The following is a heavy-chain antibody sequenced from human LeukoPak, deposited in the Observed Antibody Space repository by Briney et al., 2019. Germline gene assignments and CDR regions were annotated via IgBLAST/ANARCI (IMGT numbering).Heavy chain of an antibody. J-gene: IGHJ4*02. Sequence: SETLSLTCTVSGCTISSYFWSWIRQPPGKGLEWIGYIYDSRSTNYNPSFKSRVTISVDPPKNQFSLRLSSVTAADTAVYYWASGYSSGWYGVWGQGTLVTVSS. CDR2: IYDSRST. D-gene: IGHD6-19*01. CDR1: GCTISSYF. CDR3: ASGYSSGWYGV. V-gene: IGHV4-4*09.